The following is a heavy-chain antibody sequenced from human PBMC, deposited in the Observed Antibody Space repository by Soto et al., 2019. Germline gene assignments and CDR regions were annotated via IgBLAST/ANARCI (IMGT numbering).Heavy chain of an antibody. CDR3: ARGSKNDYAPHFDY. CDR1: GFTFSSYS. D-gene: IGHD4-17*01. CDR2: ISSSSSYI. J-gene: IGHJ4*02. V-gene: IGHV3-21*01. Sequence: GSLRLSCAASGFTFSSYSMNWVRQAPGKGLEWVSSISSSSSYIYYADSVKGRFTISRDNAKNSLYLQMNSLRAEDTAVYYCARGSKNDYAPHFDYWGQGTLVTVSS.